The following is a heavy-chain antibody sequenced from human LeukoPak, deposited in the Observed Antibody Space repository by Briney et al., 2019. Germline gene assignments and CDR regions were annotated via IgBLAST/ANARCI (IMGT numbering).Heavy chain of an antibody. CDR3: ARRWGTTFDY. J-gene: IGHJ4*02. V-gene: IGHV4-34*01. Sequence: SETLSLTCAVYGGSFSDYYWSWIRQPPGKGLEWIGEINHSGSTNSNPSLKSRVTISIDTSKNQFSLKLSSVTAADTAVYYCARRWGTTFDYWGQGTLVTVSS. CDR2: INHSGST. D-gene: IGHD3-16*01. CDR1: GGSFSDYY.